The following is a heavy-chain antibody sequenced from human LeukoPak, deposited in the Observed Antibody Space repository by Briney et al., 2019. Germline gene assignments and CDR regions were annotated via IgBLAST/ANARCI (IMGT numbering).Heavy chain of an antibody. D-gene: IGHD2-2*01. J-gene: IGHJ4*02. CDR1: GYSISSGYY. Sequence: ASETPSLTCTVSGYSISSGYYWGWIRQPPGKGLEWIGSIYHSGSTYYNPSLKSRVTISVDTSKNQFSLKLSSVTAADTAVYYCASGTVVPAAPWGYFDYWGQGTLVTVSS. CDR3: ASGTVVPAAPWGYFDY. CDR2: IYHSGST. V-gene: IGHV4-38-2*02.